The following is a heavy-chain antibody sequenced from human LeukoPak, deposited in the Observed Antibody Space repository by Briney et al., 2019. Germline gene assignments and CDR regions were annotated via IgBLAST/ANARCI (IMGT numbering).Heavy chain of an antibody. Sequence: SQTLSLTCTVSGGSISSGSYYWSWFRQPAGKGLEWIGRIYTSGSTNYNPSLKSRVTISVDTSKNQFSLKLSSVTAADTAVYYCATDSTGYYFDYWGQGTLVTVSS. CDR3: ATDSTGYYFDY. J-gene: IGHJ4*02. CDR2: IYTSGST. D-gene: IGHD1-14*01. CDR1: GGSISSGSYY. V-gene: IGHV4-61*02.